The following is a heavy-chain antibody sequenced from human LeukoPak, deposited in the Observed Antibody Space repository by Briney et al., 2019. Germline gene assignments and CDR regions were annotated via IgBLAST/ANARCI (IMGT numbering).Heavy chain of an antibody. V-gene: IGHV3-11*04. Sequence: GGSLRLSCGASGFTFSDYYMSWIRQAPGKGLEWVSDISSSGSTIYYADSVKGRFTISRDNAKNSLYLQMNSLRAEDTAVYYCARSGSNYDFWSGHPYYFDYWGQGTLVTVSS. CDR1: GFTFSDYY. D-gene: IGHD3-3*01. CDR3: ARSGSNYDFWSGHPYYFDY. J-gene: IGHJ4*02. CDR2: ISSSGSTI.